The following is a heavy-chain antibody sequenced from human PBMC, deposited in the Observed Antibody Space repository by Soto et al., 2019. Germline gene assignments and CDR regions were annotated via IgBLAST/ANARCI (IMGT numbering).Heavy chain of an antibody. CDR3: AILRNIWYRDSFGH. V-gene: IGHV3-30-3*01. Sequence: QVQLVESGGGLVQPGRSLRLSCAASGFTFSSYALHWVRQAPGKGLEWVAVISYDASNEYYADSVKGRFTISRDNSKNPLDLQVDSLRAEDTAVYHCAILRNIWYRDSFGHWGQGTLVTVSS. CDR2: ISYDASNE. J-gene: IGHJ4*02. D-gene: IGHD3-3*01. CDR1: GFTFSSYA.